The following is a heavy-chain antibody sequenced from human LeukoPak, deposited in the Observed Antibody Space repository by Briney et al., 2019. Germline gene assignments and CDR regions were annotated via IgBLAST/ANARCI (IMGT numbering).Heavy chain of an antibody. J-gene: IGHJ4*02. D-gene: IGHD3-10*01. CDR3: AKQSGGSGTYYYY. Sequence: GGSLRLSCAASGCTFSSYAMTWVRQAPGKGLEWVSAIGGSGGSTYYADSVKGRFTISRDNSKNTLYLQMNSLRAEDTAVYYCAKQSGGSGTYYYYWGQGTLVTVSS. CDR1: GCTFSSYA. CDR2: IGGSGGST. V-gene: IGHV3-23*01.